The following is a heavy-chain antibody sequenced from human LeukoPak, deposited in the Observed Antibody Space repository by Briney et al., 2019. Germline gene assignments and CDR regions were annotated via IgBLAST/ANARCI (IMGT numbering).Heavy chain of an antibody. V-gene: IGHV1-18*01. CDR3: ARGGRDCSSINCYWDDWFDP. Sequence: ASVKVSCKASGYSFINYGITWVREAPGQGPEWMGWVSGSTGSTHYAQSVQGRVTMTTDTSTGTAYMELRSLRSDDTAVYYCARGGRDCSSINCYWDDWFDPWGQGTLVIVSS. CDR1: GYSFINYG. D-gene: IGHD2-2*01. CDR2: VSGSTGST. J-gene: IGHJ5*02.